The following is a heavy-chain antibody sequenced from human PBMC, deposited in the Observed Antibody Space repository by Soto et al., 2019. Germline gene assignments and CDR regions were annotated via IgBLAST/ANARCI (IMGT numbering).Heavy chain of an antibody. CDR1: GFTFSSYG. J-gene: IGHJ4*02. V-gene: IGHV3-30*18. CDR3: AKALTYSSSSGGYYFDY. D-gene: IGHD6-6*01. CDR2: ISYDGSNK. Sequence: GGSLRLSCAASGFTFSSYGMHWVRQAPGKGLEWVAVISYDGSNKYYADSVKGRFTISRDNSKNTLYLQMNSLRAEDTAVYYCAKALTYSSSSGGYYFDYWGQGTLVTVSS.